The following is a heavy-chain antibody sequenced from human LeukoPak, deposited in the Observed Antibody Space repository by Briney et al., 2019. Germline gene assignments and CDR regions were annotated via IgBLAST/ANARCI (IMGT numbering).Heavy chain of an antibody. V-gene: IGHV3-23*01. CDR1: GFTFTSYA. D-gene: IGHD4-23*01. Sequence: GGSLRPSWAPSGFTFTSYAIGWVRQAPGKGLEWVSAISGSGGSTYYADSVKGRFTISRDNSKNMLYLQMNSLRAEDTAVYYCAKDHQYGGNSDYWGQGTLVTVSS. CDR2: ISGSGGST. CDR3: AKDHQYGGNSDY. J-gene: IGHJ4*02.